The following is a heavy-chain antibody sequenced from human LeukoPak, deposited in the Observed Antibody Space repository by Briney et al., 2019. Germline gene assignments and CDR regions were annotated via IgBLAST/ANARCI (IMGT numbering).Heavy chain of an antibody. V-gene: IGHV3-30-3*01. Sequence: PGGSLRLSCAAPGFAFSSYAMHWVRQAPGKGLEWVAVISYDGSNEYYADSVKGRLTISRDNSKNTLFLQMNSLRAEDTAVYYCAKDFYDSSGSRYDYWGQGTLVTVSS. D-gene: IGHD3-22*01. CDR3: AKDFYDSSGSRYDY. CDR1: GFAFSSYA. J-gene: IGHJ4*02. CDR2: ISYDGSNE.